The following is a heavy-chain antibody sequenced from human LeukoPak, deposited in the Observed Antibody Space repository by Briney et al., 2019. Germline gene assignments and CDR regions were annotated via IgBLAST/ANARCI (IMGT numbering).Heavy chain of an antibody. Sequence: GGSLRLSCAASGFTFSDYYMSWIRQAPGKGLEWVSYISSSGSTIYYADSVKGRFTISRDNAKNSLYLQMNSLRAEDTAVYYCARDYSPAYYYYYTDVWGKGTTVTVSS. J-gene: IGHJ6*03. V-gene: IGHV3-11*01. CDR3: ARDYSPAYYYYYTDV. CDR1: GFTFSDYY. CDR2: ISSSGSTI. D-gene: IGHD6-13*01.